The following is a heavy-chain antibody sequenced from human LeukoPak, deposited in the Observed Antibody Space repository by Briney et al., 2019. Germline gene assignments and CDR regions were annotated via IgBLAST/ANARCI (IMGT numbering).Heavy chain of an antibody. CDR3: ASKGVDTAMGPRWLLFDY. J-gene: IGHJ4*02. D-gene: IGHD5-18*01. V-gene: IGHV3-30*03. Sequence: GGSLRLSCAASGFIFSSYGMHWVRQAPGKGLEWVAVISYDGSNKYYADSVKGRFTISRDNSKNTLYLQMNSLRAKDTAVYYCASKGVDTAMGPRWLLFDYWGQGTLVTVSS. CDR1: GFIFSSYG. CDR2: ISYDGSNK.